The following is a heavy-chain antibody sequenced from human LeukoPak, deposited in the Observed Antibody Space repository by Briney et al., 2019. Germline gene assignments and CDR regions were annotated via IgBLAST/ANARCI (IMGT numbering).Heavy chain of an antibody. CDR1: GFTFSSYS. J-gene: IGHJ4*02. CDR3: ARELEFYDILTGYYQGFDY. V-gene: IGHV3-21*01. Sequence: PGGSLRLSCAASGFTFSSYSMNWVRQAPGKGLEWVSSISSSGSYIYYADSVKGRFTISRDNAKNSLYLQMNSLRAEDTAVYYCARELEFYDILTGYYQGFDYWGQGTLVTVSS. CDR2: ISSSGSYI. D-gene: IGHD3-9*01.